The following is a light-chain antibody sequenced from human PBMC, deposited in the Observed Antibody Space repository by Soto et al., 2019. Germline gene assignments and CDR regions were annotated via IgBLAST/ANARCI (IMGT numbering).Light chain of an antibody. Sequence: EIVLTQAPRTLSLSPGERATLSCRASQSVSSNYLAWYQQKPGQAPRLLIYGASSRATGIPDRFSGSGSGTDFTLTIGRLEPEDFAVYYCHQYGISPPRTFGQGTKV. CDR2: GAS. J-gene: IGKJ1*01. CDR3: HQYGISPPRT. V-gene: IGKV3-20*01. CDR1: QSVSSNY.